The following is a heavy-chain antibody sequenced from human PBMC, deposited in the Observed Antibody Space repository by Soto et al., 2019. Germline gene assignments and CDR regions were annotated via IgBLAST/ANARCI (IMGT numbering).Heavy chain of an antibody. Sequence: SETLSLTCAVSGGSFTSNNWWTWVRQPPGQGLEWIGEIYRTGSTNYNPSLKSRVTISLDKSENQFSLKVTSLTAADTAVYYCASRDPGTSADYWGQGTLVTVSS. D-gene: IGHD1-7*01. CDR1: GGSFTSNNW. CDR2: IYRTGST. CDR3: ASRDPGTSADY. J-gene: IGHJ4*02. V-gene: IGHV4-4*02.